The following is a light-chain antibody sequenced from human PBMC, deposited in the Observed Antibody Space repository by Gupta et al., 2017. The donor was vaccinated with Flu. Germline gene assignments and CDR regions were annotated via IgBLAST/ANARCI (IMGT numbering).Light chain of an antibody. CDR1: QSVNSIY. Sequence: ERATLSCRASQSVNSIYLVWYQQKPGQAPRLLIYGASSRATGIPDRFSGSGSGTDFTLAISRLEPEDFAVYYCQYYDGSLWTFGQGTKVEIK. CDR2: GAS. CDR3: QYYDGSLWT. J-gene: IGKJ1*01. V-gene: IGKV3-20*01.